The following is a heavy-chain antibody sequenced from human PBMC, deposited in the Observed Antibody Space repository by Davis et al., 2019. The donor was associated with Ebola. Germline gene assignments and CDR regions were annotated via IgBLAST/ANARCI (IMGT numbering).Heavy chain of an antibody. CDR2: ISTRSSYT. V-gene: IGHV3-11*06. Sequence: GESLKISCAASGFTFSDYYMSWIRQAPGKGLEWVSYISTRSSYTNYADSVKGRFTISRDNAKNSLYLQMNSLRAEDTAVYYCARDVMDVWGKGTTVIVSS. CDR3: ARDVMDV. J-gene: IGHJ6*04. CDR1: GFTFSDYY.